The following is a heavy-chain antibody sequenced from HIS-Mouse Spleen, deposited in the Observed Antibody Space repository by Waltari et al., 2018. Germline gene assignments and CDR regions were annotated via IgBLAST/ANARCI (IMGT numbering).Heavy chain of an antibody. CDR2: ISYDGSNK. CDR1: GFTFSSYG. J-gene: IGHJ4*02. CDR3: AKTRTLTGDGYFDY. V-gene: IGHV3-30*18. D-gene: IGHD3-9*01. Sequence: QVQLVESGGGVVQPGRSLRLSCAASGFTFSSYGMHWVRQAPGKGLEWVAVISYDGSNKYYADSVKGRFTISRDNSKNTLYLQMNSLRAEDTAVYYCAKTRTLTGDGYFDYWGQGTLVTVSS.